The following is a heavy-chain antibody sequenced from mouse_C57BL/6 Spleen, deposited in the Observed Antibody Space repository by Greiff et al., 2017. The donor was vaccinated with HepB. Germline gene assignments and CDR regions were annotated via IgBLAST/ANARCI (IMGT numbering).Heavy chain of an antibody. Sequence: QVQLQQPGAELVRPGSSVKLSCKASGYTFTSYWMDWVKQRPGQGLEWIGNIYPSDSETHYNQKFKDKATLTVDKSSSTAYMQLSSLTSEDSAVYYGAGANWDGGFAYWAKGLWSLSLQ. CDR1: GYTFTSYW. J-gene: IGHJ3*01. CDR2: IYPSDSET. D-gene: IGHD4-1*01. CDR3: AGANWDGGFAY. V-gene: IGHV1-61*01.